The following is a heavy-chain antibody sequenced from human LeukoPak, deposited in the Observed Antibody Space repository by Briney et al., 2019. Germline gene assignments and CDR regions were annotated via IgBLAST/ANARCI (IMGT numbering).Heavy chain of an antibody. CDR3: ATGENTRLDY. Sequence: GESLKISFKASGYSFTNYWIGWVRRMPGKGLEWMGIIYPGDSETRYSPSFQGQVTISADKSTTTAYLQWNSLKASDTAMYYCATGENTRLDYWGQGTLVTVST. D-gene: IGHD2/OR15-2a*01. V-gene: IGHV5-51*01. J-gene: IGHJ4*02. CDR2: IYPGDSET. CDR1: GYSFTNYW.